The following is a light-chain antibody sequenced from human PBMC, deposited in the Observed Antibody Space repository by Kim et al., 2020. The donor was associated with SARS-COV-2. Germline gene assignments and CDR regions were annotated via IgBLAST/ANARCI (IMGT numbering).Light chain of an antibody. CDR1: NLRNYY. J-gene: IGLJ7*01. V-gene: IGLV3-19*01. Sequence: SSELTQDPAVSVALGQTVRITCQGDNLRNYYASWYQQKPRQAPLLVIYGKNNRPSGIPDRFSGSSSGNTASLTITGAQAEDEADYYSNSRDSSGNHCVFG. CDR3: NSRDSSGNHCV. CDR2: GKN.